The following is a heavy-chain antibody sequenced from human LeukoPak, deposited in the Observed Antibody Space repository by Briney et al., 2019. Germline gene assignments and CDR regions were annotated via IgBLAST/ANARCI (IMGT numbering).Heavy chain of an antibody. CDR3: ASGSYYDWLLYF. D-gene: IGHD1-26*01. Sequence: GGSLRLSCSASGFTFSSYAMHWVRQAPGKGLEYVSAISSNGGSTYYADSVKGRFTISRDNSKNTLYLQMSSLRAEDTAIYYCASGSYYDWLLYFWGQGTLATVSS. CDR2: ISSNGGST. CDR1: GFTFSSYA. V-gene: IGHV3-64D*09. J-gene: IGHJ4*02.